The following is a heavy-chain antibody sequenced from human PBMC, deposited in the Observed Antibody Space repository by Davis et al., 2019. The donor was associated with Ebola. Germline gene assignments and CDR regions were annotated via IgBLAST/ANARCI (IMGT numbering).Heavy chain of an antibody. Sequence: PGGSLRLSCAASGFTFSNYWMHWVRQAPGKGLEWVSGISWNSGSIGYADSVKGRFTISRDNAKNSLYLQMNSLRAEDTALYYCAKDMDNYYDSSGYGGTAFDIWGQGTMVTVSS. D-gene: IGHD3-22*01. CDR2: ISWNSGSI. J-gene: IGHJ3*02. V-gene: IGHV3-9*01. CDR1: GFTFSNYW. CDR3: AKDMDNYYDSSGYGGTAFDI.